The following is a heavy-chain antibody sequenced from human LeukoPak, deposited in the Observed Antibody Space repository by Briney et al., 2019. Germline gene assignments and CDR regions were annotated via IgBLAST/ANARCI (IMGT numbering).Heavy chain of an antibody. CDR3: ARGSGYHLVS. V-gene: IGHV3-30-3*01. Sequence: GGSLRLSCVDSGFIFRTSAMHWVRQAPGKGLEWVAVLSFDGSNENYAGSVRGRFTVSRDNSKNTLYLQMNSLKIEDTAIYYCARGSGYHLVSWGQGTLVTVSS. CDR2: LSFDGSNE. CDR1: GFIFRTSA. J-gene: IGHJ5*02. D-gene: IGHD5-12*01.